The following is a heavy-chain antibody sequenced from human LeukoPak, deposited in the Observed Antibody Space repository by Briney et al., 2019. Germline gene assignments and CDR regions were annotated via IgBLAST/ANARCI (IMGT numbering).Heavy chain of an antibody. D-gene: IGHD3-3*01. CDR2: ISYDGSNK. CDR1: GFTFSSYG. V-gene: IGHV3-30*18. CDR3: AKGYSYYDFWSGYPEGDSYYFDY. J-gene: IGHJ4*02. Sequence: GGSLRLFCAASGFTFSSYGMHWVRQAPGKGLEWVAVISYDGSNKYYADSVKGRFTISRDNSKNTLYLQMNSLRAEDTAVYYCAKGYSYYDFWSGYPEGDSYYFDYWGQGTLVTVSS.